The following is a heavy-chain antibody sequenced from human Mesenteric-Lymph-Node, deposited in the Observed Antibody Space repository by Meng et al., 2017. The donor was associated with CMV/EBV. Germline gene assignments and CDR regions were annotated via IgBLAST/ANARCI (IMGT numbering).Heavy chain of an antibody. CDR2: ISSSSYI. V-gene: IGHV3-21*01. J-gene: IGHJ6*02. CDR1: GFTFSSYS. CDR3: ARALCSSTSCYYYYGMDV. D-gene: IGHD2-2*01. Sequence: GGSLRLSCAASGFTFSSYSMNWVRQAPGKGLEWVSSISSSSYIYYADSVKGRFTISRDNAKNSLYLQMNSLRAEDTAVYYCARALCSSTSCYYYYGMDVWGQGTTVTVSS.